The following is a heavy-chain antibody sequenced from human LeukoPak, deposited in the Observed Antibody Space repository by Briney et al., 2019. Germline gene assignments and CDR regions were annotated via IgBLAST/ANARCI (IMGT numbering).Heavy chain of an antibody. CDR1: GGSFSGYY. CDR3: ARYGYSSSSPSLDY. Sequence: PSETLSLTCAVYGGSFSGYYWSWIRQPPGKGLEWIGEINHSGSTNYNPSLKSRVTISVDTSKNQFSLKLSSVTAADTAVYYCARYGYSSSSPSLDYWGQGTLVTVSS. J-gene: IGHJ4*02. CDR2: INHSGST. D-gene: IGHD6-6*01. V-gene: IGHV4-34*01.